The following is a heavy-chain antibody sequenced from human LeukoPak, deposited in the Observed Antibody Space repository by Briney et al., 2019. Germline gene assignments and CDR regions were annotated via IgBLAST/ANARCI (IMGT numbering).Heavy chain of an antibody. CDR1: GFTFSSYS. CDR3: ARDTRGFGY. V-gene: IGHV3-48*01. CDR2: ISTGSSTI. J-gene: IGHJ4*02. Sequence: GGSLRLSCAASGFTFSSYSMNWVRQAPGKGLEWVSYISTGSSTIYYADSVRGRFTISRDNAKNSLYLQMNSLRAEDTAVYYCARDTRGFGYWGQGTLVTASS. D-gene: IGHD1-1*01.